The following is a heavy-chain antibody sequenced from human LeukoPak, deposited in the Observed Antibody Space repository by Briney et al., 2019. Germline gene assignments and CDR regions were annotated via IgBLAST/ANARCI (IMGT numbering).Heavy chain of an antibody. J-gene: IGHJ4*02. V-gene: IGHV3-30*18. Sequence: GRPLTLFCAASGYTFSSYGMHGVRRAPGKGLEGVAVISYDGSNKYHADSVKGRFTISRDNSKNTLYLQMNSLRAEDTAVYYCAKHQGDSLVGATEGFDYWGQGTLVTVSS. CDR2: ISYDGSNK. CDR3: AKHQGDSLVGATEGFDY. CDR1: GYTFSSYG. D-gene: IGHD1-26*01.